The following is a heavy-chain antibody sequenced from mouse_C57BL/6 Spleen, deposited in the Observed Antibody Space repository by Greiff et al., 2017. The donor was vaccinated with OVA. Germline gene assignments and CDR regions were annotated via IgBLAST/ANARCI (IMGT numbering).Heavy chain of an antibody. D-gene: IGHD1-1*01. CDR3: TPHYYGSSPWFAY. CDR1: GFNIKDAY. J-gene: IGHJ3*01. CDR2: IDPENGDT. V-gene: IGHV14-4*01. Sequence: VQLQQSGAELVRPGASVKLSCTASGFNIKDAYMHWVKQRPEQGLEWIGWIDPENGDTEYASKFQGKATITADTSSNTAYLQLSSLTSEDTAVYYCTPHYYGSSPWFAYWGQGTLVTVSA.